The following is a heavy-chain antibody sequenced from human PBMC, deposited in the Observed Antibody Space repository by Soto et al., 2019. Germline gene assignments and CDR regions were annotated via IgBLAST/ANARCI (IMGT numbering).Heavy chain of an antibody. CDR1: GDSVSSNSAA. J-gene: IGHJ4*02. CDR2: TYYRSKLYN. Sequence: SQTLSLTCDISGDSVSSNSAAWNWIRQSPSRGLEWLGRTYYRSKLYNDYAVSVKSRITINPDTSKNQFSLQLNSVSFEDTAVYYCARSGAVAGSFDYWGQGTLVTVSS. V-gene: IGHV6-1*01. D-gene: IGHD6-19*01. CDR3: ARSGAVAGSFDY.